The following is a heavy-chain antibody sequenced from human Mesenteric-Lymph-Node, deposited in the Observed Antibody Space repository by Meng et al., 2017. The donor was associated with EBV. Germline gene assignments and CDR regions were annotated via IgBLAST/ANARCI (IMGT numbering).Heavy chain of an antibody. CDR2: IYHSGST. V-gene: IGHV4-4*02. Sequence: QVQVEEAGAGLVEPSGTLSLTCAVSGGSISSSNRWSWVRQPPGKGLEWIGEIYHSGSTNYNPSLKSRVTISVDKSKNQFSLKLSSVTAADTAVYYCARGTVAGTHLDYWAQGTLVTVSS. CDR3: ARGTVAGTHLDY. D-gene: IGHD6-19*01. J-gene: IGHJ4*02. CDR1: GGSISSSNR.